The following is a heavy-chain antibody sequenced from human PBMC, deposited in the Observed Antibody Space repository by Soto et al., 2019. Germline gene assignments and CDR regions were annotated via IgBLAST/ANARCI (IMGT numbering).Heavy chain of an antibody. V-gene: IGHV3-33*01. CDR1: GFTFSSYG. CDR3: ARDRSDYSDHYYFDY. J-gene: IGHJ4*02. Sequence: QVQVVESGGGVVQPGRSLRLSCAASGFTFSSYGMHWVRQAPGKGLEWVAVIWYDGSNKYYADSVKGRFTISRDNSRTTLYLQMNSLRAEDTAGYYCARDRSDYSDHYYFDYWGQGTLVTVSS. CDR2: IWYDGSNK. D-gene: IGHD4-17*01.